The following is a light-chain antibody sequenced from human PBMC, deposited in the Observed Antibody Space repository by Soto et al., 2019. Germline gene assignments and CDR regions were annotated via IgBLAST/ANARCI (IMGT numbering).Light chain of an antibody. Sequence: QSALTQPASVSGSPGQSITISCTGTSSDVGDYYYVSWYQQYPGKAPKLMIYEVSNRPSGISNRFSGSKSGNTASLAISGLQAEDEADYYCSSYTSSSTFYVFGTGTKVTV. V-gene: IGLV2-14*01. CDR3: SSYTSSSTFYV. J-gene: IGLJ1*01. CDR2: EVS. CDR1: SSDVGDYYY.